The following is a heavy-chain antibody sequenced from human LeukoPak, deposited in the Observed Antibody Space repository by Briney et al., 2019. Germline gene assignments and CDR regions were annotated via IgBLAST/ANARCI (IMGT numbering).Heavy chain of an antibody. J-gene: IGHJ4*02. D-gene: IGHD4-17*01. CDR2: IGAYNGNT. V-gene: IGHV1-18*01. CDR3: ARGRSMTTVTNLDY. CDR1: GYTFTTYG. Sequence: GASVKVSCRTSGYTFTTYGINWVRQAPGQGLEWMGWIGAYNGNTNYEQKVRGRVTMTTDTSTSTAYMELRSLRSDDTAVYYCARGRSMTTVTNLDYWGQGTLVTVSS.